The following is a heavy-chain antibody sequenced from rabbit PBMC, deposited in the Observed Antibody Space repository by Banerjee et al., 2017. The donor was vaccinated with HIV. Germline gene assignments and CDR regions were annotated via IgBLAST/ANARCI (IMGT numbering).Heavy chain of an antibody. CDR3: ASSGVAGYDYTTTGYFKL. V-gene: IGHV1S43*01. CDR1: GFTFSRYH. CDR2: IYTGSGGT. D-gene: IGHD6-1*01. J-gene: IGHJ4*01. Sequence: QEQLEESGGDLVKPEGSLTLTCTASGFTFSRYHMGWVRQAPGKGLEWIGDIYTGSGGTWDASWVNGRFTISRSTSLNTVDLKMTSLTAADTATYFCASSGVAGYDYTTTGYFKLWGPGTLVTVS.